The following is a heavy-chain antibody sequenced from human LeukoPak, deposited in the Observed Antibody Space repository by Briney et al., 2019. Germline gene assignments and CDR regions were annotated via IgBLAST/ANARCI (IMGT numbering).Heavy chain of an antibody. J-gene: IGHJ4*02. V-gene: IGHV3-53*01. Sequence: GGSLRLSCAASGFTVRTNYMSWVRKAPGKGLEWVSVIYTGGSTDYADSVKGRFTISRDTSKKTLYLQMNNLRAEDTAVYYCATTNYGDYPFDYWGQGTLVTVSS. CDR3: ATTNYGDYPFDY. CDR1: GFTVRTNY. D-gene: IGHD4-17*01. CDR2: IYTGGST.